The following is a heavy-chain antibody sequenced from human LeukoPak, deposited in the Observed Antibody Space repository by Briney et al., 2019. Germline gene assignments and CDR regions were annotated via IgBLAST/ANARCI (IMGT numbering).Heavy chain of an antibody. CDR2: ISGSGGST. V-gene: IGHV3-23*01. Sequence: PGGSLRLSCAASGFTFSSYGMSWVRQAPGKGLEWVSAISGSGGSTYYADSVKGRFTISRDNSKNTLYLQMNSLRAEDTAFYYCAKDSGYISSWYFGDYWGQGTLVTVSS. D-gene: IGHD6-13*01. CDR3: AKDSGYISSWYFGDY. CDR1: GFTFSSYG. J-gene: IGHJ4*02.